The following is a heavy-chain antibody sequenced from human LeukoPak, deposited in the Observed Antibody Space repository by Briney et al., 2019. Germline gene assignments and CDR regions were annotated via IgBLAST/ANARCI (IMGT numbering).Heavy chain of an antibody. D-gene: IGHD4-23*01. V-gene: IGHV3-23*01. CDR1: GIPLSNYG. CDR2: ISGSGGNT. Sequence: GGSLRLSFAVSGIPLSNYGMSWVRQAPGKGLEWVSVISGSGGNTYYADSVKGRFTISRDNSKNTLYLQMNSLRPEDTAVYYCAKASGGNVVYWGQGTLVTVSS. CDR3: AKASGGNVVY. J-gene: IGHJ4*02.